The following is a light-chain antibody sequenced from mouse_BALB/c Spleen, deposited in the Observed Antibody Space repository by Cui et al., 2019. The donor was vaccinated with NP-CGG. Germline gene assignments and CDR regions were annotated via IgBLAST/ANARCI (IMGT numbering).Light chain of an antibody. J-gene: IGLJ1*01. V-gene: IGLV1*01. Sequence: QAVVTQESALTPSPGETVTLTCRSSTGAVTIYNDANWVQEKPDHLFTGLIGGTNNRAPGVPARFSGSLIGDKAALTITGAQTEDEAIYFCALWYSNHWVFGGGTKLTVL. CDR3: ALWYSNHWV. CDR2: GTN. CDR1: TGAVTIYND.